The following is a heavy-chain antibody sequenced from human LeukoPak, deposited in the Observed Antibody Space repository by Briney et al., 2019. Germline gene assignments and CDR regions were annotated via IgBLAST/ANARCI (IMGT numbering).Heavy chain of an antibody. J-gene: IGHJ5*02. Sequence: PSETLSLTCTVSGDSISSYYWSWLRQPPGKGLEGLGYIYYSGSTNYNPSLKSRVTISVDTSKNQFSLKLSSVTAADTAVYYCARSLSSTRSWFDPWGQGALVTVSS. V-gene: IGHV4-59*01. D-gene: IGHD2-2*01. CDR3: ARSLSSTRSWFDP. CDR2: IYYSGST. CDR1: GDSISSYY.